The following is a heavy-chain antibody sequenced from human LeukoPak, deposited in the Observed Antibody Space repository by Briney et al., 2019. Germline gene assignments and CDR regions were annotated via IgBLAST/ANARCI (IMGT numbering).Heavy chain of an antibody. Sequence: GGSLRLSCAASGFTFSSYAMSWVRQAPGKGLVWVSRINSDGSSTSYADSVKGRFTISRDNAKNTLYLQMNSLRAEDTAVYYCARVYDYYGSGSYYNWGQGTLVTVSS. J-gene: IGHJ4*02. D-gene: IGHD3-10*01. CDR3: ARVYDYYGSGSYYN. CDR1: GFTFSSYA. V-gene: IGHV3-74*01. CDR2: INSDGSST.